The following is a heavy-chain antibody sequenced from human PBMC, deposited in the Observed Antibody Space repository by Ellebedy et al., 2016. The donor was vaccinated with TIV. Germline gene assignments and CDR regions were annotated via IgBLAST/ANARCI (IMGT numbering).Heavy chain of an antibody. CDR2: IYYSGST. CDR1: GGSISSSSYY. CDR3: ATGHGDYDQWFDP. J-gene: IGHJ5*02. V-gene: IGHV4-39*07. D-gene: IGHD4-17*01. Sequence: SETLSLTCTVSGGSISSSSYYWGWIRQPPGKGLEWIGSIYYSGSTYYNPSLKSRVTISVDTSKNQFSLKLSSVTAADTAVYYCATGHGDYDQWFDPWGQGTLVTVSS.